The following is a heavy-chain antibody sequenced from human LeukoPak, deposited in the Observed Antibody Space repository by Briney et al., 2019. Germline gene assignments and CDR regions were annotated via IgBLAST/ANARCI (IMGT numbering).Heavy chain of an antibody. Sequence: PGGSLRLSCAPSGFTFSSYAMSWVRQAPEKGLEWVSAISGSGGSTYYADSVKGRFTISRDNSKNTLYLQMNSLRAEDTAVYYCAKDKLRNLAPEYYFDYWGQGTLVTASS. CDR3: AKDKLRNLAPEYYFDY. J-gene: IGHJ4*02. CDR2: ISGSGGST. D-gene: IGHD1-7*01. V-gene: IGHV3-23*01. CDR1: GFTFSSYA.